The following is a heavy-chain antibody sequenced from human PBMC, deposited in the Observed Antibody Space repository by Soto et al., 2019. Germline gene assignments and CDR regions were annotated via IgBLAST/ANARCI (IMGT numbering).Heavy chain of an antibody. CDR2: IFDSGTT. D-gene: IGHD7-27*01. J-gene: IGHJ4*02. V-gene: IGHV4-30-4*01. CDR1: GGSITSDYSC. Sequence: SETLSLTCTVSGGSITSDYSCWGWIRQPPGEGLEWIGHIFDSGTTYTNPSLRSQVAISLDTSKNHFSLTLSSVTAADTAVYYCARGPSGDKVHYWGQGALVTVYS. CDR3: ARGPSGDKVHY.